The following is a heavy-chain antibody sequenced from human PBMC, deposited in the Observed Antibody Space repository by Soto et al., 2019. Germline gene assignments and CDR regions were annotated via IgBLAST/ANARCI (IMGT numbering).Heavy chain of an antibody. V-gene: IGHV3-23*01. D-gene: IGHD7-27*01. CDR3: AKNFYSNWYYFDF. Sequence: PGGSLRLSCAASGFTFSSYAMSWVRQAPGKGLEWVSAISGSGGTTYYADSVKGRFTISRDNSKNTLYLQMNSLRAEDMAVYYCAKNFYSNWYYFDFWGQGTLVTVSS. CDR1: GFTFSSYA. J-gene: IGHJ4*02. CDR2: ISGSGGTT.